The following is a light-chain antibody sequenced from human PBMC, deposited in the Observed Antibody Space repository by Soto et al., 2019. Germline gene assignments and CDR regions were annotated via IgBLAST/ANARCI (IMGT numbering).Light chain of an antibody. J-gene: IGLJ1*01. Sequence: QSVLTQPPSVSGAPGRTVTISCTGSDSNIGAGFDVHWYQQLPGSAPKLLIYGNTRRPSGVPDRFSGSQSGTSASLAISGLQADDEGDYFCQSYDSDVTAFYVFGPGTKVTVL. CDR2: GNT. V-gene: IGLV1-40*01. CDR3: QSYDSDVTAFYV. CDR1: DSNIGAGFD.